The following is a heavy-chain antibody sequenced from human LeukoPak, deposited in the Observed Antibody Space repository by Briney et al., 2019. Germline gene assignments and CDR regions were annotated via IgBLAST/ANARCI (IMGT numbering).Heavy chain of an antibody. V-gene: IGHV1-69*13. D-gene: IGHD3-22*01. CDR3: ARVTGSGYSLNSYY. J-gene: IGHJ4*02. Sequence: GAPVKVSCKASGGTFSSYAISWVRQAPGQGLEWMGGIIPIFGTANYAQKFQGRVTITADESTSTAYMELRSLRSDDTAVYYCARVTGSGYSLNSYYWGQGTLVTVSS. CDR2: IIPIFGTA. CDR1: GGTFSSYA.